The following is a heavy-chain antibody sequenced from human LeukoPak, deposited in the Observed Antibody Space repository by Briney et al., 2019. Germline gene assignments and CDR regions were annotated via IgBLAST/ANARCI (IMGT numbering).Heavy chain of an antibody. J-gene: IGHJ5*02. Sequence: PSQTLSLTCAISGDRVSSNSAAWNWMRQSPSKSLEWLGRTYYRSKWYNDYAVSVKSRITINPDTSKNQFSLQLNSVTPDDTAVYYCASSLDNWFDPWGQGTLVTVSS. CDR1: GDRVSSNSAA. CDR2: TYYRSKWYN. V-gene: IGHV6-1*01. CDR3: ASSLDNWFDP.